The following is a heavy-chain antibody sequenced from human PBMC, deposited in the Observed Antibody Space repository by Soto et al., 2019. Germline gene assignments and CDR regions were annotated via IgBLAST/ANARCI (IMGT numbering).Heavy chain of an antibody. CDR2: INPISGGA. D-gene: IGHD4-4*01. CDR1: GYKFSNYF. Sequence: ASVKVSCKTSGYKFSNYFIHWVRQAPGQGLQWMGIINPISGGATHAQKFQDRVTMTRDTSASTAYMELSSLRSEDTAVYYCASSYSNYALIDYYYYGMDVWG. CDR3: ASSYSNYALIDYYYYGMDV. J-gene: IGHJ6*02. V-gene: IGHV1-46*01.